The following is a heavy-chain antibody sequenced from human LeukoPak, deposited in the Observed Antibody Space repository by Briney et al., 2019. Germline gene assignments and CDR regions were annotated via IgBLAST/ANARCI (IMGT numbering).Heavy chain of an antibody. D-gene: IGHD6-13*01. CDR1: GGSISSYY. CDR2: IYYSGST. CDR3: ARRVHSSSWSPCFDY. V-gene: IGHV4-59*01. Sequence: SETLSLTCTVSGGSISSYYWSWIRQPPGKGLEWIGYIYYSGSTSYNPSLKSRVTISVDKSKNQFFLKLSSVTATDTAVYYCARRVHSSSWSPCFDYWGQETLVTVSS. J-gene: IGHJ4*02.